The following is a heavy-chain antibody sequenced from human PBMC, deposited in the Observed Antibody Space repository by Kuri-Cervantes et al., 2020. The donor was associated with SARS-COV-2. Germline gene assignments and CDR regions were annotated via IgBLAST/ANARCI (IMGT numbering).Heavy chain of an antibody. CDR3: VRDGDHWNFDY. CDR2: ISGSGGST. D-gene: IGHD1-1*01. Sequence: GGSLRLSCAASGFTFSSYAMSWVRQAPGKGLEWVSAISGSGGSTYYADSVKGRFTLSRDNAKNMLFLQMNSLRAEDTAVYYCVRDGDHWNFDYWGQGTVVTVSS. V-gene: IGHV3-23*01. J-gene: IGHJ4*02. CDR1: GFTFSSYA.